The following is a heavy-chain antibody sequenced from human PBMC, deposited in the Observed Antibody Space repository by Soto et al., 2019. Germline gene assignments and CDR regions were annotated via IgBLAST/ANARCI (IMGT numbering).Heavy chain of an antibody. V-gene: IGHV1-3*01. CDR2: IHAGKGET. D-gene: IGHD3-3*01. Sequence: QVQLVQSGAEMKKPGASVKVSCKASRSTFTSYGMHWVRQASGQRLEWMGWIHAGKGETKYSQRFQGRVTITTDTSASTAYMELSSLRSEDTAVYYCARDGHHSAWTDYPYTLFDHWGQGTLVIVSS. CDR3: ARDGHHSAWTDYPYTLFDH. CDR1: RSTFTSYG. J-gene: IGHJ4*02.